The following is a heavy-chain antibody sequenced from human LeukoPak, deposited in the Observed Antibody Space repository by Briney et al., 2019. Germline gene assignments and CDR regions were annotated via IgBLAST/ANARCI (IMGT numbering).Heavy chain of an antibody. D-gene: IGHD1-20*01. V-gene: IGHV4-38-2*01. CDR2: ICHSGST. J-gene: IGHJ4*02. CDR3: AAGIPYNWNDGIFDY. CDR1: GYSISSGYY. Sequence: SETLSLTCAVSGYSISSGYYWGWIRQPPGKGLEWIGSICHSGSTYYNPSLKSRVTISVDTSKNQFSLKLSSVTAADTAVYYCAAGIPYNWNDGIFDYWGQGTLVTVSS.